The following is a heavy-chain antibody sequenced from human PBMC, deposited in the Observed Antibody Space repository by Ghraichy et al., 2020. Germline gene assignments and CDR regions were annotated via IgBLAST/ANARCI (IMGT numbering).Heavy chain of an antibody. CDR1: GFTFSNFW. CDR2: IKQDGSEK. J-gene: IGHJ4*02. CDR3: ASARV. V-gene: IGHV3-7*01. Sequence: GGSLRLSCAASGFTFSNFWMSWVRQAPGKGLEWVANIKQDGSEKYYVDSVKGRFTISRDNARNSLYLQMDSLRAEDTAVYYCASARVWGQGTLVTVSS.